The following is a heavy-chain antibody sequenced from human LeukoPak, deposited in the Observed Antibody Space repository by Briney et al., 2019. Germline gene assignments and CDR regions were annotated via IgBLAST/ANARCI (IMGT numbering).Heavy chain of an antibody. J-gene: IGHJ5*01. D-gene: IGHD2-21*02. CDR2: IYSGTI. CDR3: ARGESSYCSGGCYFAS. V-gene: IGHV3-53*01. Sequence: GGSLRLSCTVSGFTVSSNSMSWVRQAPGKGLEWVSFIYSGTIHYSDSVKGRFTISRDNSKNTLYLQMNSLRAEDTAVYYCARGESSYCSGGCYFASWGQGTLVTISS. CDR1: GFTVSSNS.